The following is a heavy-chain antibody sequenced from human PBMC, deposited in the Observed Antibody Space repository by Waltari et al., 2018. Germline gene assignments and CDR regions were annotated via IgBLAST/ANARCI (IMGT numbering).Heavy chain of an antibody. CDR3: ARDGSSSGYAFDI. CDR1: GGSISSGGYY. D-gene: IGHD6-6*01. Sequence: QVQLQESGPGLVKPSQTLSLTCTVSGGSISSGGYYWSWIRQHPGKGLEWIGYIYYSGSTYYTPSLKSRVTISVDTSKNQFSLKLSSVTAADTAVYYCARDGSSSGYAFDIWGQGTMVTVSS. J-gene: IGHJ3*02. CDR2: IYYSGST. V-gene: IGHV4-31*03.